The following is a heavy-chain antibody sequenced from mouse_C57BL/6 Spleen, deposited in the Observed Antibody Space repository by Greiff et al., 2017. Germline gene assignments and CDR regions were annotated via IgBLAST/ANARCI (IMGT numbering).Heavy chain of an antibody. V-gene: IGHV1-18*01. CDR3: ALITTVVAREFAY. CDR1: GYTFTDYN. CDR2: INPNNGGT. Sequence: VQLQQSGPELVKPGASVKIPCKASGYTFTDYNMDWVKQSHGKSLEWIGDINPNNGGTIYNQKFKGKATLTVDKSSSTAYMELRSLTSEDTAVYYCALITTVVAREFAYWGQGTLVTVSA. D-gene: IGHD1-1*01. J-gene: IGHJ3*01.